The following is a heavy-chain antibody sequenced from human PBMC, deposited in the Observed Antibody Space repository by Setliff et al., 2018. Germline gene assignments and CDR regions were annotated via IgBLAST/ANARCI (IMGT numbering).Heavy chain of an antibody. CDR2: IYYSGST. V-gene: IGHV4-59*08. Sequence: LSLTCNVSGASVSSHYWDWIRQPPGKGLEWIGYIYYSGSTNYNPSLKGRATLSIDASKRQFSLKLTSVTAADTAVYYCARMSGFLYMDVWGKGTTVTVSS. J-gene: IGHJ6*03. CDR1: GASVSSHY. D-gene: IGHD3-3*01. CDR3: ARMSGFLYMDV.